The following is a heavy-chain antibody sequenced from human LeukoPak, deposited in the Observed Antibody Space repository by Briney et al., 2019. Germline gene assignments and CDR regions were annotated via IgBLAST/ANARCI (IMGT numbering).Heavy chain of an antibody. CDR3: AKGLRKVVPAAIAFDI. Sequence: GGSLRHSCVASGFTFSSYAMSWVRQAPGKGLEWVSAISGSGGSTYYADSVKGRFTISRDNSKNTLYLQMNSLRAEDTAVYYCAKGLRKVVPAAIAFDIWGQGTMVTVSS. CDR1: GFTFSSYA. V-gene: IGHV3-23*01. J-gene: IGHJ3*02. CDR2: ISGSGGST. D-gene: IGHD2-2*01.